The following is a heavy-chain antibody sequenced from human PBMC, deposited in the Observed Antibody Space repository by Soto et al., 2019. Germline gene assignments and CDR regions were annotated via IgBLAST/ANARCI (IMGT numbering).Heavy chain of an antibody. J-gene: IGHJ5*02. CDR3: ARAKAPRYSSSWYWFDP. D-gene: IGHD6-13*01. Sequence: TSETLSLTCTVSGGSISSYYWSWIRQPPGKGLEWIGYIYYSGSTNYYPSLKSRVTISVDTSKIQFSLKLSSVTAADTAVYYCARAKAPRYSSSWYWFDPWGQGTLVTVSS. CDR1: GGSISSYY. CDR2: IYYSGST. V-gene: IGHV4-59*08.